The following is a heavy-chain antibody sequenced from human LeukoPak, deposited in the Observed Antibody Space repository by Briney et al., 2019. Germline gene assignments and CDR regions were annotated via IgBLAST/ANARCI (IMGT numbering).Heavy chain of an antibody. J-gene: IGHJ4*02. Sequence: SETLSLTCTVSGHSISSGYYWGWIRQPPGKGLEWVGSIYHSGSTYYNPSLKSRVTISVDTSKNQFSLKLSSVTAADTAVYYCARERSGYSLFDYWGQGTLVTVSS. CDR2: IYHSGST. D-gene: IGHD3-22*01. V-gene: IGHV4-38-2*02. CDR1: GHSISSGYY. CDR3: ARERSGYSLFDY.